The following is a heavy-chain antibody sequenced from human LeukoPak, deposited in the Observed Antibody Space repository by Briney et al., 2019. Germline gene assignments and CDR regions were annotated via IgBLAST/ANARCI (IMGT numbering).Heavy chain of an antibody. CDR2: IYYSGST. V-gene: IGHV4-39*01. CDR3: ARQRFLEWYFDY. CDR1: GGSISSSSYH. D-gene: IGHD3-3*01. Sequence: SETLSLTCTVSGGSISSSSYHWGWIRQPPGKGLEWIGSIYYSGSTYYNPSLKSRVTISVDTSKNQFSLKLSSVTAADTAVYYCARQRFLEWYFDYWGQGTLVTVSS. J-gene: IGHJ4*02.